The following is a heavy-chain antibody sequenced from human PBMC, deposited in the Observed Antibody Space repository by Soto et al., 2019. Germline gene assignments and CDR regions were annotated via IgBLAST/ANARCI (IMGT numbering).Heavy chain of an antibody. CDR3: ATGVDTAKAGY. J-gene: IGHJ4*02. CDR1: GFSVSSHH. CDR2: IYPAGNT. Sequence: GGSLRLSCAASGFSVSSHHMTWVRQAPGRAPEWVSTIYPAGNTFYGDSVKGRFTNTRDTSKNMLYLQMNSLRAEDTALYYCATGVDTAKAGYWGQGTQVTVSS. V-gene: IGHV3-53*01. D-gene: IGHD5-18*01.